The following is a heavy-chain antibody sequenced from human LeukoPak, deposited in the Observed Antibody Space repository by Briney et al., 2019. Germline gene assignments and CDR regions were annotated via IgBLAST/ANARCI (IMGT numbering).Heavy chain of an antibody. CDR3: AKAHVLRFLEWFLGPDY. Sequence: GGSLRLSCAASGFPFSSYGMHWVRQAPGKGLEWVARLVYDERNDYANSVKGRFTISRDNSKNTLYLQMNSLRAEDTAVYYCAKAHVLRFLEWFLGPDYWGQGTLVTVSS. CDR1: GFPFSSYG. CDR2: LVYDERN. J-gene: IGHJ4*02. D-gene: IGHD3-3*01. V-gene: IGHV3-30*02.